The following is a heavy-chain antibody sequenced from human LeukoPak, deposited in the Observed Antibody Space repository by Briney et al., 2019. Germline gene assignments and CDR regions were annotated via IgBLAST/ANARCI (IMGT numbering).Heavy chain of an antibody. V-gene: IGHV3-9*01. CDR2: ISWNSGSI. Sequence: GGSLRLSCAASGFTFDDYAMHWVRQAPGKGLEWVSGISWNSGSIGYADSVKGRFTISRDNAKNSLYLQMNSLRAEDTALYYCAKDMDRITMIPTDAFDIWGQGTMVTVSS. CDR1: GFTFDDYA. CDR3: AKDMDRITMIPTDAFDI. J-gene: IGHJ3*02. D-gene: IGHD3-22*01.